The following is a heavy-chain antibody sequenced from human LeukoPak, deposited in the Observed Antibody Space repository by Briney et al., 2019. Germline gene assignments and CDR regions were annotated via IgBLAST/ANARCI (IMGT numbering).Heavy chain of an antibody. V-gene: IGHV3-30-3*01. Sequence: GGSLRLSCAASGFTFSSYAMHWVRQAPGKGLEWVAAISYDGSNKYYADSVKGRFTISRDNSKNTLYLQMNSLRAEDTAVYYCARAYRGYSSGWYSGGPAYWGQGTLVTVSS. J-gene: IGHJ4*02. CDR2: ISYDGSNK. CDR1: GFTFSSYA. CDR3: ARAYRGYSSGWYSGGPAY. D-gene: IGHD6-19*01.